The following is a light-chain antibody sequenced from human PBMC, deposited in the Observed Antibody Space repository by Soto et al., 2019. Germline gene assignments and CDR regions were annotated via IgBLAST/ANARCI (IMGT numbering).Light chain of an antibody. Sequence: QSALTQPASVSGSPGQSITISCTGTSSDVGSYNLVSWYQQHPGKAPKRMIYEFSKRPSGVSNRFSGSKSGNTASLTISGLQAEDEADYYCFSYAGSSTPVIFGTGTKVTVL. V-gene: IGLV2-23*02. CDR3: FSYAGSSTPVI. J-gene: IGLJ1*01. CDR2: EFS. CDR1: SSDVGSYNL.